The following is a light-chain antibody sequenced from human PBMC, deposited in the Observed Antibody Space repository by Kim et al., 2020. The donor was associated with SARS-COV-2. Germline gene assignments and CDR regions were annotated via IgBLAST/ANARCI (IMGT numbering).Light chain of an antibody. Sequence: PGGTVPLPCGPRTGAVPSGHYPYWFQQQPAQAPRTLIYDTSTKQSWTPARFSGSLLGGKADLTLSDAQPEDEAEYYCLLSYSDARVFGTGTKVTVL. CDR3: LLSYSDARV. V-gene: IGLV7-46*01. CDR2: DTS. J-gene: IGLJ1*01. CDR1: TGAVPSGHY.